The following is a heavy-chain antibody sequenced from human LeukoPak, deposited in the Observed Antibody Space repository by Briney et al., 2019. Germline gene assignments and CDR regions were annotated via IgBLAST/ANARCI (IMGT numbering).Heavy chain of an antibody. CDR1: GGSLSSYY. CDR3: ARGDGSTMIRGVSRYGWLDP. D-gene: IGHD3-10*01. V-gene: IGHV4-4*07. J-gene: IGHJ5*02. CDR2: IFTTGST. Sequence: SETLSLTCSVSGGSLSSYYWTWVRQPAGKGLEWIGRIFTTGSTNYNPSLMSRVTMSVDTSKNQFSLKMRSVTAADTAVYYCARGDGSTMIRGVSRYGWLDPWGQGTLVTVSS.